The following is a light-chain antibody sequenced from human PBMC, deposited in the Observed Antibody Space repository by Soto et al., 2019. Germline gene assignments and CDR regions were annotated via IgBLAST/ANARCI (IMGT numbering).Light chain of an antibody. Sequence: DIQMTQSPSSLSASVGDRVTITCRASQGISNYLAWYQQKPGKVPKLLIYAASTLQSGVPSRFSGSGSGTDLTLTISSLQPEDVATDYCQKYNSAPPGYTFGQGTKLEIK. V-gene: IGKV1-27*01. CDR1: QGISNY. CDR3: QKYNSAPPGYT. CDR2: AAS. J-gene: IGKJ2*01.